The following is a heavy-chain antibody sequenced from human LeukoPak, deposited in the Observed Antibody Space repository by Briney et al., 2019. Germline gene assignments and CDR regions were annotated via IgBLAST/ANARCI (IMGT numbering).Heavy chain of an antibody. D-gene: IGHD3-10*01. J-gene: IGHJ5*02. Sequence: GGSLRLSCAASGFTFSSYSMNWVRQAPGKGLEWVSYISSSSSTIYYADSVKGRFTISRDNAKNSLYLQMNSLRAEDTAVYYCARAELYYYGSGSPQGPFDPWGQGTLVTVSS. CDR1: GFTFSSYS. CDR3: ARAELYYYGSGSPQGPFDP. CDR2: ISSSSSTI. V-gene: IGHV3-48*04.